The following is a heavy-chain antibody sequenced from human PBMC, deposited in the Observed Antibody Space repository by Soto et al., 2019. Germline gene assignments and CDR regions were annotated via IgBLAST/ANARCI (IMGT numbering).Heavy chain of an antibody. CDR3: ARCARGGNSDY. CDR1: GGSFSGYY. Sequence: SETLSLTCAVYGGSFSGYYWSWIRQPPGKGPEWIGEINHSGSTNYNPSLKSRVTISVDTSKNQFSLKLSSVTAADTAVYYCARCARGGNSDYWGQGTLVTVSS. D-gene: IGHD2-15*01. V-gene: IGHV4-34*01. CDR2: INHSGST. J-gene: IGHJ4*02.